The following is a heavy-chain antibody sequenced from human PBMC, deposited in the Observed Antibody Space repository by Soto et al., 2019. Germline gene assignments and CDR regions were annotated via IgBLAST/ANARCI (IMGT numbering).Heavy chain of an antibody. Sequence: QVQLVESGGGVVQPGRSLRLSCAASGFTFSSYGMHWVRQAPGKGLEWVAVIWYDGSNKYYADSVKGRFTISRDNSKNTLHLQMNSLRAEDTAVYYCARDLDWFDPWGQGTLVTVSS. CDR2: IWYDGSNK. J-gene: IGHJ5*02. CDR1: GFTFSSYG. V-gene: IGHV3-33*01. CDR3: ARDLDWFDP.